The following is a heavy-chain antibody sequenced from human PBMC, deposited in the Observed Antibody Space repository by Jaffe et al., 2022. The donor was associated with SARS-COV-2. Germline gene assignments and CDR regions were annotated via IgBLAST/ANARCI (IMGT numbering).Heavy chain of an antibody. Sequence: QLQLQESGPGLVKPSETLSLTCTVSGGSISSSSYYWGWIRQPPGKGLEWIGSIYYSGSTYYNPSLKSRVTISVDTSKNQFSLKLSSVTAADTAVYYCARQSPLQYYFDYWGQGTLVTVSS. CDR2: IYYSGST. V-gene: IGHV4-39*01. CDR3: ARQSPLQYYFDY. CDR1: GGSISSSSYY. D-gene: IGHD2-15*01. J-gene: IGHJ4*02.